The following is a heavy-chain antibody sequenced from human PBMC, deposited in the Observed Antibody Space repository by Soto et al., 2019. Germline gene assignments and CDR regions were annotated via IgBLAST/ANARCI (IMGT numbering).Heavy chain of an antibody. V-gene: IGHV3-74*01. CDR2: ISNDGRST. CDR3: ARDTAGLSY. D-gene: IGHD2-21*02. Sequence: EVQLVESGGVLVQPGGSLRLSCAASGLTFSNFRMHWVRQAPGKGLVWVALISNDGRSTNHADSVKGRFTISRDNAKSTLSLQLNSLRAEDTAVYYCARDTAGLSYWGQGNLVTVSS. J-gene: IGHJ4*02. CDR1: GLTFSNFR.